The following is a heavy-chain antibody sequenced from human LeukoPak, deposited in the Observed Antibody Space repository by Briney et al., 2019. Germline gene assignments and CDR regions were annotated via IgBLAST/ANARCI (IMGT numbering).Heavy chain of an antibody. CDR2: ISSSGAST. Sequence: GGSLRLSCAASGFTFSSCAMTWVRQAPGKGLEWVSAISSSGASTFYADSEKGRFTISRDNSKNTLYLQMNSLRAEDTAVYYCAKMRDGYNKFWGQGTLVTVSS. CDR1: GFTFSSCA. CDR3: AKMRDGYNKF. D-gene: IGHD5-24*01. V-gene: IGHV3-23*01. J-gene: IGHJ4*02.